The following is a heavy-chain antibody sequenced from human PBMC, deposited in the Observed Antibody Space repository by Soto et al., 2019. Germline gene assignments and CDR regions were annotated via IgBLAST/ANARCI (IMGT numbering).Heavy chain of an antibody. Sequence: PGGSLRLSCAASGFAFNVYSMNWVRQAPGKGLEWISYFNSVSSTISYADSVRGRFTISRDNDKNSLYLQMNSLRDEDTAVYYCARDRDYAFDYWGQGALVTVSS. CDR1: GFAFNVYS. D-gene: IGHD4-17*01. J-gene: IGHJ4*01. CDR3: ARDRDYAFDY. V-gene: IGHV3-48*02. CDR2: FNSVSSTI.